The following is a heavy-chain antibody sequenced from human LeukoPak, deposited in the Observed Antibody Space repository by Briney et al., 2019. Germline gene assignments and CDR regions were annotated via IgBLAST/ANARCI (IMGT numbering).Heavy chain of an antibody. CDR3: ARDPYDFWSGYYIR. J-gene: IGHJ4*02. CDR1: GFTFSSYW. Sequence: PGGSLRLSCAASGFTFSSYWMSWVRQAPGKGLEWVANIKQDGSEKYYVDSVKGRFTISRDNAKNSLYLQMNSLRAEDTAVYYCARDPYDFWSGYYIRWGQGTLVTVSS. D-gene: IGHD3-3*01. V-gene: IGHV3-7*01. CDR2: IKQDGSEK.